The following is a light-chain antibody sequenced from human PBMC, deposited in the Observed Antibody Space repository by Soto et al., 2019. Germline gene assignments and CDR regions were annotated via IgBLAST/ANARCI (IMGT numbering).Light chain of an antibody. Sequence: QPVLTQPPSVSGAPGQRVTISCTGSSSNIGAGYDVHWYQHLPGTAPKLLIYANTNRPSGVPDRFSGSRSGTSASLAITGLQAEDEADYYCQAYDSSLSAVVFGGGTKLTVL. CDR1: SSNIGAGYD. J-gene: IGLJ3*02. CDR3: QAYDSSLSAVV. V-gene: IGLV1-40*01. CDR2: ANT.